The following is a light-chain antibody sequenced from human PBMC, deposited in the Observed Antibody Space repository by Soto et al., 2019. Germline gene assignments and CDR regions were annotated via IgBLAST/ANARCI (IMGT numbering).Light chain of an antibody. Sequence: QSALTKPASVYGAPGQSITISCTGTSSDVGGYNYVSWYQHHPGKAPKLLIYDVSNRPSGISNRFSGSKSDNTASLTISGLQPEDEADYYCSSYTTSNTRQIVFGTGTKVTVL. CDR2: DVS. V-gene: IGLV2-14*03. CDR3: SSYTTSNTRQIV. J-gene: IGLJ1*01. CDR1: SSDVGGYNY.